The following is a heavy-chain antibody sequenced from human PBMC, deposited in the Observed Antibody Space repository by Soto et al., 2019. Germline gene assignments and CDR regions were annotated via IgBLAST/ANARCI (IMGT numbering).Heavy chain of an antibody. Sequence: ASVKVSCKASGYTFTGYYMHWVRQAPGQGLEWMGWINPNSGGTNYAQKFQGWVTMTRDTSISTAYMELSRLRSDDTAVYYCARCKVLAATHYYYFGMDVWGQGTTVTVSS. CDR1: GYTFTGYY. CDR2: INPNSGGT. J-gene: IGHJ6*02. V-gene: IGHV1-2*04. CDR3: ARCKVLAATHYYYFGMDV. D-gene: IGHD2-15*01.